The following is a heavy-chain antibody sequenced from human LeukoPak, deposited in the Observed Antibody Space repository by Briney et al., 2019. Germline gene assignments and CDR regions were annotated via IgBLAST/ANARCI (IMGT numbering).Heavy chain of an antibody. CDR3: AKGEQGVDY. V-gene: IGHV3-23*01. J-gene: IGHJ4*02. CDR2: ISGGGDDT. CDR1: GFIFSSSA. D-gene: IGHD1/OR15-1a*01. Sequence: GGSLRLSCAVSGFIFSSSAMSWVRQAPGKGLEWVSAISGGGDDTSYADSARGRFTVSRDNSKNTLYLQMNSLRAEDAAVYYCAKGEQGVDYWGQGTLVTVSS.